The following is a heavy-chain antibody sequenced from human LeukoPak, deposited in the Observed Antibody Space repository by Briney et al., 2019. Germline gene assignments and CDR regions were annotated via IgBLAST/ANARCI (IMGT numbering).Heavy chain of an antibody. D-gene: IGHD4-17*01. CDR2: IYYSGST. V-gene: IGHV4-59*01. J-gene: IGHJ4*02. CDR3: ARTRDYGDYYRLDY. CDR1: GGSISSYY. Sequence: PSETLSLTCTVSGGSISSYYWSRIRQPPGKGLEWIGYIYYSGSTNYNPSLKSRVTISVDTSKNQFSLKLSSVTAADTAVYYCARTRDYGDYYRLDYWGQGTLVTVSS.